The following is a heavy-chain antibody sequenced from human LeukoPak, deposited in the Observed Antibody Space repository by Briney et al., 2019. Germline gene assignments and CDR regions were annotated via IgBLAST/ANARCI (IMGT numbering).Heavy chain of an antibody. Sequence: GGSLRLSCAASGFTFSSYSMNWVRQAPGKGLEWVSSISSSSSYIYYADSVKGRFTISRDNAKNSLYLQMNSLRAEDTAVYYCAPPMTTVTKPFDYWGQGTLVTVSS. J-gene: IGHJ4*02. CDR2: ISSSSSYI. D-gene: IGHD4-17*01. CDR1: GFTFSSYS. V-gene: IGHV3-21*01. CDR3: APPMTTVTKPFDY.